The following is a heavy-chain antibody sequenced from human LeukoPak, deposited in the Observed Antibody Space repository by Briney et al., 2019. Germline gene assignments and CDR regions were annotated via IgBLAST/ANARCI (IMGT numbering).Heavy chain of an antibody. D-gene: IGHD3-16*01. J-gene: IGHJ4*02. Sequence: AGGSLRLSCAASGFTFSSYAMSWVRQAPGKGLEWVSAIIGSGDTTYYADSVKGRLTISRDNSKNTLYLQMNSLRAEDTAVYYCAKVTGGDMITYGGLDYWGQGTLVTVFS. CDR2: IIGSGDTT. CDR3: AKVTGGDMITYGGLDY. V-gene: IGHV3-23*01. CDR1: GFTFSSYA.